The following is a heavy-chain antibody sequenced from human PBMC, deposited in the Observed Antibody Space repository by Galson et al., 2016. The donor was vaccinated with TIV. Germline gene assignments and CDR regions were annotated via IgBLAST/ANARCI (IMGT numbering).Heavy chain of an antibody. CDR3: VKDRHYYGSGNYYTPLDYYYYMDV. CDR2: IYKSGIT. V-gene: IGHV4-38-2*02. J-gene: IGHJ6*03. Sequence: SETLSLTCVMSNYSFSIEYYWGWLRQSPGKGLEWIASIYKSGITYFNPSFMRRITMSLDTSKNQVSLKLTSVTAADTAVYYCVKDRHYYGSGNYYTPLDYYYYMDVWGKGTTVTVSS. CDR1: NYSFSIEYY. D-gene: IGHD3-10*01.